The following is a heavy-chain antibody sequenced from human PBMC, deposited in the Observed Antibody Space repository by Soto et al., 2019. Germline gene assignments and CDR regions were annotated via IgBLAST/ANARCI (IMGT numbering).Heavy chain of an antibody. CDR1: GYSFTSYW. CDR3: ARSGRYSGSYHDAFDI. Sequence: GESLKISCKGSGYSFTSYWIGWVRQMPGKGLEWMGIIYPGDSDTRYSPSFQGQVTISADKSISTAYLQWSSLKASDTAMYYCARSGRYSGSYHDAFDIRGQGTMVTVSS. V-gene: IGHV5-51*01. CDR2: IYPGDSDT. J-gene: IGHJ3*02. D-gene: IGHD1-26*01.